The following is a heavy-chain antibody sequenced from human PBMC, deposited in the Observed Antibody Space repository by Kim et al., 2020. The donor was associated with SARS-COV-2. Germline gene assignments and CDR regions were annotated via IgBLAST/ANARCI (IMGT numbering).Heavy chain of an antibody. CDR2: INPNSGGT. CDR3: ARSEDYYSSSFPGMDV. J-gene: IGHJ6*02. D-gene: IGHD6-13*01. V-gene: IGHV1-2*04. Sequence: ASVKVSCKASGYTFTGYYMHWVRQAPGQGLEWMGWINPNSGGTNYAQKFQGWVTMTRDTSISTAYMELSRLRSDDTAVYYCARSEDYYSSSFPGMDVWGQGTTVTVSS. CDR1: GYTFTGYY.